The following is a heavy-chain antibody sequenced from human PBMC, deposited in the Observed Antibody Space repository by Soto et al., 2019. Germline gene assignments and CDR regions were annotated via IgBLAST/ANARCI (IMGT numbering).Heavy chain of an antibody. V-gene: IGHV3-30-3*01. D-gene: IGHD4-4*01. Sequence: QVQLVESGGGVVQPGRSLRLSCAASGFTFSSYAIHWVRQAPGKGLEWVAVISSDGSNKYYADSVKGRFTISRDNFKDTLYLQMTTLRAEDTAVYYCARDGYYSNYYYYGMDVWGQGTTVTVSS. CDR3: ARDGYYSNYYYYGMDV. J-gene: IGHJ6*02. CDR1: GFTFSSYA. CDR2: ISSDGSNK.